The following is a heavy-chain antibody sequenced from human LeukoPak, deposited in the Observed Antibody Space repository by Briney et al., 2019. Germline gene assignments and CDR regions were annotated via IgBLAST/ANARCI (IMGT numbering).Heavy chain of an antibody. J-gene: IGHJ4*02. CDR1: GFTFDDYA. Sequence: SLRLSCAGSGFTFDDYAMHWVRQAPGKGLEWVSGISYNSGNIGYADSVKGRFTISRDNAKNSLYLQMNSLRVEDMALYYCAKGPYYYDSSGYYSPYFDYWGQGTLVTVST. CDR3: AKGPYYYDSSGYYSPYFDY. V-gene: IGHV3-9*03. CDR2: ISYNSGNI. D-gene: IGHD3-22*01.